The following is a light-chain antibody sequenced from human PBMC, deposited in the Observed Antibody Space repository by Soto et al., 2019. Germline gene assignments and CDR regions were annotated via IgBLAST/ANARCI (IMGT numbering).Light chain of an antibody. CDR1: QSIGRG. CDR2: DAS. CDR3: QHYSLVWS. J-gene: IGKJ1*01. Sequence: QSPSTLSASVGDRVTITCRASQSIGRGLAWYQRKPGKAPNLLIYDASTLESGVPSRFSGSGSGTEFTLTISSLQPDDFATYYCQHYSLVWSFGQGTKVDIK. V-gene: IGKV1-5*01.